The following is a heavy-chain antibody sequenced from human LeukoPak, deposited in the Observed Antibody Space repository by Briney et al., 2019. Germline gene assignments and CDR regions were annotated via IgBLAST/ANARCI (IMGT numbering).Heavy chain of an antibody. V-gene: IGHV4-61*01. CDR1: GYSISSDYY. CDR2: IFYTGST. J-gene: IGHJ4*02. D-gene: IGHD4-23*01. CDR3: ARRAGGYSHPYDY. Sequence: SETLSLTCTVSGYSISSDYYWGWIRQPPGKGLEWIGYIFYTGSTNYNPSLQSRVTILLDTSKNQFSLKLSSVSAADTAVYYCARRAGGYSHPYDYWGQGILVTVSS.